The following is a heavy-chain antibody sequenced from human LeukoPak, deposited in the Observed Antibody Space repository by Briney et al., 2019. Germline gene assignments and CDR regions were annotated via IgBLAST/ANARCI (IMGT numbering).Heavy chain of an antibody. J-gene: IGHJ5*02. V-gene: IGHV3-30-3*01. CDR3: AREGPTSGSYDWFDP. D-gene: IGHD1-26*01. CDR2: ISYDGSSK. CDR1: GFTFSSYA. Sequence: GRSLRLSCAASGFTFSSYAMHWVRQAPGKGLEWVAVISYDGSSKYYADSVKGRFTISRDNSKNTLYLQMNSLRAEDTAVYYCAREGPTSGSYDWFDPWGQGTLVTVSS.